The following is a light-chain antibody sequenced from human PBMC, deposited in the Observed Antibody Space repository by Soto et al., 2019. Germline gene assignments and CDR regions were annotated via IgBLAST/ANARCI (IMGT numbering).Light chain of an antibody. V-gene: IGKV3-11*01. Sequence: EIVLTQSPVTLSLSPGERATLSFSASQSISSFLAWYQQKPGQAPRLLIYDSSNRATGIPARFSGSGSGTDFTLTISSLEPEDFAIYYCQQYSKWPITFGQGTRLEIK. CDR3: QQYSKWPIT. J-gene: IGKJ5*01. CDR2: DSS. CDR1: QSISSF.